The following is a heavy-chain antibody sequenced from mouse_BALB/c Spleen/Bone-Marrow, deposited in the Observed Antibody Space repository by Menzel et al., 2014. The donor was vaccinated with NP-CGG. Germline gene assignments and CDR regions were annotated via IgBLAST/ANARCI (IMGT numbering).Heavy chain of an antibody. CDR2: IIPFNDGT. D-gene: IGHD1-1*01. Sequence: EVQVVESGPELVRPGASVKMSCKASGYTFTDYVIHWVKQKPGQGLEWIGYIIPFNDGTKYNEKFKGKATLTSDKSSTTTYMELSSLTSEDSAVYFCARWDYGTRSYFDYWGQGTTLTVSS. V-gene: IGHV1-14*01. CDR3: ARWDYGTRSYFDY. CDR1: GYTFTDYV. J-gene: IGHJ2*01.